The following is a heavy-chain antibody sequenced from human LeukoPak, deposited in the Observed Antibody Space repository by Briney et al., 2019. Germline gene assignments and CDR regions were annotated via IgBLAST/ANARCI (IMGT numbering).Heavy chain of an antibody. V-gene: IGHV3-33*01. J-gene: IGHJ4*02. CDR1: GFTFNAYG. CDR2: IWYDGSKT. Sequence: GGSLRLSCAASGFTFNAYGTHWVRQAPGKGLEWVTLIWYDGSKTYYADSVKGRFTISRDSSKNSLYLQMDSLGVEDTAVYYCARDATGGLHFGFWGQGTLVTVSS. CDR3: ARDATGGLHFGF. D-gene: IGHD1-1*01.